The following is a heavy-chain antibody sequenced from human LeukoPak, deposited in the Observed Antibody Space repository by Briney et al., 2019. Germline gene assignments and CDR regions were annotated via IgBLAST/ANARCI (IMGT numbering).Heavy chain of an antibody. CDR1: GGSIGNFF. J-gene: IGHJ4*02. CDR3: ARDWELGH. CDR2: IYENGRT. D-gene: IGHD1-26*01. Sequence: SETLSLTCTVSGGSIGNFFWSWIRQSPGEGLEWIGFIYENGRTSYNPSLKSRVAISVDMSKNQFSLRLTSMTAADTAVYYCARDWELGHWGRGILVTVTS. V-gene: IGHV4-59*01.